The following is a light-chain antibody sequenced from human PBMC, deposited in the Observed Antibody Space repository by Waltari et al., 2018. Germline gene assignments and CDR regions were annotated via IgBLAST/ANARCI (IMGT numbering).Light chain of an antibody. CDR1: TSDVGGYHY. J-gene: IGLJ3*02. CDR3: CSYTTISTWV. CDR2: DVT. Sequence: QSALTHPASVSGSPGQSITIPSTGTTSDVGGYHYASWYQQHPGKAPKVIIYDVTNRPSGVSNRFSGSKSANTASLTISGLQAEDEADYYCCSYTTISTWVFGGGTKVTVL. V-gene: IGLV2-14*03.